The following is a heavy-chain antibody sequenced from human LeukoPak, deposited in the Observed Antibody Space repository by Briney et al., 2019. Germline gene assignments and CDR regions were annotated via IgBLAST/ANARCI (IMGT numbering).Heavy chain of an antibody. J-gene: IGHJ5*02. V-gene: IGHV3-21*01. CDR1: GFTFSTYS. CDR3: ASGQSYGWLDP. D-gene: IGHD5-18*01. Sequence: PGGSLRLSCAASGFTFSTYSMNWVRQAPGKGLEWVSSISGSSSYIYYADSVKGRFTISRDSAQNSLYLQMNSLRAEDTAVYYCASGQSYGWLDPWGQGTLVTVSS. CDR2: ISGSSSYI.